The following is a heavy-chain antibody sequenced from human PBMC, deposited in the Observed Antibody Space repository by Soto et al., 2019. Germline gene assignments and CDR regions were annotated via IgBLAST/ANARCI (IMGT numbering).Heavy chain of an antibody. CDR2: IYSGGST. J-gene: IGHJ4*02. CDR1: GFTVSSNY. CDR3: AREKPYCTNGVCARVFDY. V-gene: IGHV3-53*04. Sequence: GGSLRLSCAASGFTVSSNYMSWVRQAPGKGLEWVSVIYSGGSTYYADTVKGRFTISRHNSKNTLYLQMNSLRAEDTAVYYCAREKPYCTNGVCARVFDYWGQGTLVTVSS. D-gene: IGHD2-8*01.